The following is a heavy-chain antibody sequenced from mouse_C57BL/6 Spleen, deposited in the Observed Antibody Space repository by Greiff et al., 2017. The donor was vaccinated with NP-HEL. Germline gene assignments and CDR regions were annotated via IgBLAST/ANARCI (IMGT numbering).Heavy chain of an antibody. CDR2: IYPRSGNT. CDR1: GYTFTSYG. Sequence: QVQLKQSGAELARPGASVKLSCKASGYTFTSYGISWVKQRTGQGLEWIGEIYPRSGNTYYNEKFKGKATLTADKSSSTAYMELRSLTSEDSAVYLCARGDLAGTRGYFDYWGQGTTLTVSS. D-gene: IGHD4-1*01. J-gene: IGHJ2*01. V-gene: IGHV1-81*01. CDR3: ARGDLAGTRGYFDY.